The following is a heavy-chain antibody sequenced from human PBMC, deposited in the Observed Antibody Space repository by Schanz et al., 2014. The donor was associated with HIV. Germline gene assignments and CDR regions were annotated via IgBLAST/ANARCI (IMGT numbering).Heavy chain of an antibody. D-gene: IGHD1-20*01. CDR3: ARGSRYTWDDGHLHY. Sequence: QVQLVQSGAEVKKPGSSVKVSCKASGGTFSSHAISWVRQAPGQGLEWMGVIDPEGGGTKFAREFQGRVTLARDTSTSAVHMALRSLRSEETALYNCARGSRYTWDDGHLHYWGQGTLVTVSS. CDR1: GGTFSSHA. CDR2: IDPEGGGT. J-gene: IGHJ4*02. V-gene: IGHV1-46*01.